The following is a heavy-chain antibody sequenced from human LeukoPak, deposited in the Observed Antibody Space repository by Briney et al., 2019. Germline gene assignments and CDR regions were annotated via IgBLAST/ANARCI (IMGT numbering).Heavy chain of an antibody. Sequence: GGSLRLSCAVSGITLSIYGMSWVRQAPGKGLEWVAGISDSGGRTNYADSVKGRFTISRDNPKNTLYLQMNSLRAEDTAVYFCAKRGVVIRVILVGFHKEAYYFDSWGQGALVTVSS. J-gene: IGHJ4*02. V-gene: IGHV3-23*01. D-gene: IGHD3-22*01. CDR3: AKRGVVIRVILVGFHKEAYYFDS. CDR1: GITLSIYG. CDR2: ISDSGGRT.